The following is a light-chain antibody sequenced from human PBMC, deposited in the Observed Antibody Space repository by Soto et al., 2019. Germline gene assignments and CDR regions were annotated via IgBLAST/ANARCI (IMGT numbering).Light chain of an antibody. J-gene: IGLJ1*01. V-gene: IGLV2-14*03. CDR3: SSYTTTNTPSDV. CDR1: SSDVGAYNY. Sequence: QSVLTQPASVSGSPGQSITISCTGTSSDVGAYNYVSWYQQHPGKAPKLMIYDVSNRPSGVSNRFSGSKSGNTASLTISGLQAEDEADYYCSSYTTTNTPSDVFGTGTKVTVL. CDR2: DVS.